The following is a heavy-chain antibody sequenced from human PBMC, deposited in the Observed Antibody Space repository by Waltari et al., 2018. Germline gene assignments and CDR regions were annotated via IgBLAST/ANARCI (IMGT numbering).Heavy chain of an antibody. D-gene: IGHD4-17*01. CDR1: GFTFSSYG. V-gene: IGHV3-33*01. J-gene: IGHJ6*02. CDR3: ASGDYGDLYGMDV. CDR2: IGYEGSNK. Sequence: QVQLVESGGGVVQPGRSLRLSCAASGFTFSSYGMHWVRQAPGKGLEWVAGIGYEGSNKDYADSVKGRFTISRDNSKNTLYLQMNSLRAEDTAVYYCASGDYGDLYGMDVWGQGTTVTVSS.